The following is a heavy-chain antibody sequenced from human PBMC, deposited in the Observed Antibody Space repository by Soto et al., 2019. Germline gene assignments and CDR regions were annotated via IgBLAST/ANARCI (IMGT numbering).Heavy chain of an antibody. CDR1: GFTVSSNY. J-gene: IGHJ4*02. V-gene: IGHV3-53*01. D-gene: IGHD6-19*01. CDR3: ARDIGGGWYYFDS. Sequence: GGSLRLSCVASGFTVSSNYMSWVRQAPGQGLEWVSVLYTDGNSYYADSVRGRFTISRDDSRNTPFLQMNSLRAEDTAVYYCARDIGGGWYYFDSWGQGTRVTVSS. CDR2: LYTDGNS.